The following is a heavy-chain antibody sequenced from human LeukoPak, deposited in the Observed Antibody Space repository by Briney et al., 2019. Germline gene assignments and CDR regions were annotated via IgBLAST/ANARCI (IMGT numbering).Heavy chain of an antibody. CDR2: INPNSGGT. CDR1: VYTFTGYY. J-gene: IGHJ4*02. V-gene: IGHV1-2*02. CDR3: ARDRYYYVSGIYLVDPYLDY. Sequence: GASVKVSCKSSVYTFTGYYRYYVRQAPGQGLEWMGWINPNSGGTNYAQKFQGRVTMTRDTSISTAYMELSRLRSDDTAVYYCARDRYYYVSGIYLVDPYLDYWGQGTLVTVSS. D-gene: IGHD3-10*01.